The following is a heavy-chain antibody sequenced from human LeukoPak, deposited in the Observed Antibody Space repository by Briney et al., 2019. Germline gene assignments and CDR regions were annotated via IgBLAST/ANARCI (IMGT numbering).Heavy chain of an antibody. D-gene: IGHD3-3*01. V-gene: IGHV4-59*01. CDR3: AKVHLRFSPFDP. Sequence: PSETLSLTCTVSGVSISSYYWSWVRQPPGKGLEYIGYINNSGGTNYNPSLKSRVTISIDTSKNQLSLRLTSVTAADTAVYYCAKVHLRFSPFDPRGQGTLVTVSS. J-gene: IGHJ5*02. CDR1: GVSISSYY. CDR2: INNSGGT.